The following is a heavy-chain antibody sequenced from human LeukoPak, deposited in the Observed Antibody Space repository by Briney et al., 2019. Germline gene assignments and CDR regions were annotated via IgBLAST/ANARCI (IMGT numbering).Heavy chain of an antibody. Sequence: PGGSLRLSCEASGFSFSSYAMHWVRQAPGKGLDWVAVISNNGKIQHYADPVRGRFTISRDNPKNTLYLQTNSLRAEDTAMYYCTRGAYGLLNDAFDIWGQGTMVAVSS. J-gene: IGHJ3*02. CDR2: ISNNGKIQ. V-gene: IGHV3-30*04. CDR3: TRGAYGLLNDAFDI. D-gene: IGHD4-17*01. CDR1: GFSFSSYA.